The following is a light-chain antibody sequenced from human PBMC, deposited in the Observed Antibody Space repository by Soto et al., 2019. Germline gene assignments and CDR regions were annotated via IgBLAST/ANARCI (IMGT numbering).Light chain of an antibody. CDR2: GAS. J-gene: IGKJ1*01. Sequence: EVVMTQSPATLSVSPGERATLSCRASQSVSSNLAWYQQKPGQAPRLLIHGASTRATGIPARFSGSGSGTEFTRTISSLQSEDFAVYYCQQYNNWLGTFGQGTKVEIK. CDR3: QQYNNWLGT. V-gene: IGKV3-15*01. CDR1: QSVSSN.